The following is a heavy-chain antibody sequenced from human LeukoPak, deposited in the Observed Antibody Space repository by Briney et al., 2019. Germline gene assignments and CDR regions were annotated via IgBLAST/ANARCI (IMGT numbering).Heavy chain of an antibody. D-gene: IGHD7-27*01. CDR3: ARGPRNWGSFGSGVLDY. CDR2: IYYSGST. J-gene: IGHJ4*02. Sequence: SETLSLTCTVSGASISRYYWSWIRQPPGKGLEWIGYIYYSGSTNYNPSLKSRVTISVDTSKNQFSLKLSSVTAADTAVYYCARGPRNWGSFGSGVLDYWGQGTLVTVSS. V-gene: IGHV4-59*12. CDR1: GASISRYY.